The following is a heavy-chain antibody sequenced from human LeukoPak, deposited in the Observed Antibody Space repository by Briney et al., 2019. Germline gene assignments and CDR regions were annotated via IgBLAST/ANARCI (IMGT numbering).Heavy chain of an antibody. V-gene: IGHV4-39*07. CDR3: AKAGYSSSWGRFDP. J-gene: IGHJ5*02. CDR1: GGSISSSSYY. Sequence: SETLSLTCTVSGGSISSSSYYWGWIRQPPGKGLEWIGSIYYSGSTYYNPSLKSRVTISVDTSKNQFSLKLSSVTAADTAVYYCAKAGYSSSWGRFDPWGQGTLVTVSS. D-gene: IGHD6-13*01. CDR2: IYYSGST.